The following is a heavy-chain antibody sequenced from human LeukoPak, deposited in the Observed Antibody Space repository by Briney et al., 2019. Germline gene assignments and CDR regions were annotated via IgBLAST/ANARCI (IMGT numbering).Heavy chain of an antibody. D-gene: IGHD4-17*01. J-gene: IGHJ4*02. Sequence: PWASVTASCKASGYTFTSYCMHWVRQAPGQGLEWMGIINPSGGSTSYAQKFQGRVTMTRDTSTSTVYMELSSLRSEDTAVYYCARANYGDYAYFDYWGQGTLVTVSS. V-gene: IGHV1-46*01. CDR1: GYTFTSYC. CDR2: INPSGGST. CDR3: ARANYGDYAYFDY.